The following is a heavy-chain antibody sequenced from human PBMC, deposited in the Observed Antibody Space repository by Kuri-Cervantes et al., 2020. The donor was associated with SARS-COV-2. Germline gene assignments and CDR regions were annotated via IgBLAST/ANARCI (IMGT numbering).Heavy chain of an antibody. V-gene: IGHV3-7*05. D-gene: IGHD3-22*01. CDR3: ARLYDSSGYYYPAFDY. CDR1: GFTFSSYW. Sequence: GESLKISCAASGFTFSSYWMSWVRQAPGKGLEWVANIKQDGSEKYYVDSVKGRFTISRDNAKNSLYLQMNSLRAEDTAVYYCARLYDSSGYYYPAFDYWGQGTLVTVSS. J-gene: IGHJ4*02. CDR2: IKQDGSEK.